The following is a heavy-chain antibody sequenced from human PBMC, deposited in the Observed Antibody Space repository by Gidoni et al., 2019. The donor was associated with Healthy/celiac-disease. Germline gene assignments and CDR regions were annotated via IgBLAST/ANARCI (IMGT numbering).Heavy chain of an antibody. V-gene: IGHV3-48*02. J-gene: IGHJ4*02. Sequence: EVQLVESGGGLVQPGGSLGLSCAAPGFTFSSYSMNWVRQAPGKGLEGVSYISSSSSTIYYADSVKGRFTISRDNAKNSLYLQMNSLRDEDTAVYYCARDTYYYGSGSYYRPIGYWGQGTLVTVSS. D-gene: IGHD3-10*01. CDR2: ISSSSSTI. CDR3: ARDTYYYGSGSYYRPIGY. CDR1: GFTFSSYS.